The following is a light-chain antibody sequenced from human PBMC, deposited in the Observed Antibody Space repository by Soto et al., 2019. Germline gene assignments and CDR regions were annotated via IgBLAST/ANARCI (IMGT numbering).Light chain of an antibody. J-gene: IGLJ1*01. CDR1: TSEVGGYNY. CDR3: SSYAGSNNFYV. Sequence: SLLTQPPPPSRAPGQAVTLSCPGNTSEVGGYNYVSWYQQHPGKAPKLMIYEVSKRPSGVPDRFSGSKSGNTASLTVSGLQAEDEADYYCSSYAGSNNFYVFGTGTKVTVL. CDR2: EVS. V-gene: IGLV2-8*01.